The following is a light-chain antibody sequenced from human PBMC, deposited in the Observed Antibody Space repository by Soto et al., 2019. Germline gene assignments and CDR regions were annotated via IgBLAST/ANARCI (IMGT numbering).Light chain of an antibody. V-gene: IGKV3-20*01. Sequence: TQSPGTLSLSPGERATLSXXXSQSVSSSYLAWYQQKPGQAPRLLIYGASSRATGIPDRFSGSGSGTDFTLTISRLEPEDFAVYYCQQYGSSPYTFGQGTKLEIK. CDR2: GAS. CDR1: QSVSSSY. J-gene: IGKJ2*01. CDR3: QQYGSSPYT.